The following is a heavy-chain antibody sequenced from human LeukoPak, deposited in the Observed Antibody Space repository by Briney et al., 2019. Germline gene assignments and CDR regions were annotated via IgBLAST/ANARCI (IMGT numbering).Heavy chain of an antibody. CDR1: GYTFTSYG. V-gene: IGHV1-18*01. Sequence: ASVKVSCNCSGYTFTSYGISRVRQAPGQGLEWMGWISAYNGNTNYAQKLEGRVNMTTDTSTSTAYVELRSLRSDDTAVYYCARFRTTAPLGYWGQGTLVTVSS. D-gene: IGHD4-17*01. CDR2: ISAYNGNT. J-gene: IGHJ4*02. CDR3: ARFRTTAPLGY.